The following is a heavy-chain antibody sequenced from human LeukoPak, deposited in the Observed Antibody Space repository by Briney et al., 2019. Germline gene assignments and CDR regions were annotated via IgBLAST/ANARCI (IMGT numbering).Heavy chain of an antibody. CDR2: FDPEDGET. CDR3: ARDQRRGYYYDSSGTLGNY. J-gene: IGHJ4*02. D-gene: IGHD3-22*01. V-gene: IGHV1-24*01. Sequence: ASVKVSCKVSGYTLTELSMHWVRQAPGKGLEWMGGFDPEDGETIYAQKLQGRVTMTTDTSTSTAYMELRSLRSDDTAVYYCARDQRRGYYYDSSGTLGNYWGQGTLVTVSS. CDR1: GYTLTELS.